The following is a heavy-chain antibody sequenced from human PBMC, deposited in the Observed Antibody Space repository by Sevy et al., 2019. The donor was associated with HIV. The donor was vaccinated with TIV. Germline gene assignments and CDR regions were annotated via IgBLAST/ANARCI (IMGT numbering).Heavy chain of an antibody. CDR3: AKAPYYDFWSHNYNNWFDP. V-gene: IGHV3-23*01. CDR1: GFRFSAFG. D-gene: IGHD3-3*01. Sequence: GGSLRLSCVASGFRFSAFGMAWVRQAAGEGLEWVSGINGGGGSTYYRNSVKGRFTVSRDNSKNTVYLQMNSLRADDTAVYCCAKAPYYDFWSHNYNNWFDPWGQGTLVTVSS. J-gene: IGHJ5*02. CDR2: INGGGGST.